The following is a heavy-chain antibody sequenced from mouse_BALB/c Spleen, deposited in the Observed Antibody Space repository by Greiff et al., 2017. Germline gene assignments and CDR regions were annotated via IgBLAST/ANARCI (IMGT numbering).Heavy chain of an antibody. J-gene: IGHJ3*01. D-gene: IGHD1-1*01. CDR1: GFNIKDTY. Sequence: VQLQQSGAELVKPGASVKLSCTASGFNIKDTYMHWVKQRPEQGLEWIGRIDPANGNTKYDPKFQGKATITADTSSNTAYLQLSSLTSEDTAVYYCASNYYGSSGADWGQGTLVTVSA. CDR3: ASNYYGSSGAD. V-gene: IGHV14-3*02. CDR2: IDPANGNT.